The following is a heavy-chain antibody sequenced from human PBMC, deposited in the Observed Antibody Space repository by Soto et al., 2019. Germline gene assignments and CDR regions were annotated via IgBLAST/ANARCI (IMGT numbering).Heavy chain of an antibody. Sequence: SLRLSCASSVFTFSRFGIHWVRHAPGKGLEWVAVISYDGSNRFYADSVKGRFTISRDNSKNTLYLQMNSLRPEDTAVYYCAKDLYGSETYTYYCGMDVWGQGTTVTVSS. CDR3: AKDLYGSETYTYYCGMDV. J-gene: IGHJ6*02. V-gene: IGHV3-30*18. D-gene: IGHD3-10*01. CDR1: VFTFSRFG. CDR2: ISYDGSNR.